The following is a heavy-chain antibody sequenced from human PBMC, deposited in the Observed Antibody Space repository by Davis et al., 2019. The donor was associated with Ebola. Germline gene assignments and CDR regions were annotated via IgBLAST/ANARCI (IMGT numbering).Heavy chain of an antibody. J-gene: IGHJ4*02. CDR3: ARTDRVCIGTRCYSGNNFDS. Sequence: SETLSLTCTVSGGSISSYYWSWIRQPPGKGLEWIGYIYYSGSTNYNPPLKSRVTMSVDTSKNQFSLKLSSVTAADTAVYFCARTDRVCIGTRCYSGNNFDSWGQGTLVTVSS. CDR1: GGSISSYY. CDR2: IYYSGST. D-gene: IGHD2-15*01. V-gene: IGHV4-59*01.